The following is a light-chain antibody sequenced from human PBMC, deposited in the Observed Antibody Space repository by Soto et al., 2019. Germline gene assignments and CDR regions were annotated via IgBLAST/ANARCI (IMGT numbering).Light chain of an antibody. V-gene: IGLV2-14*01. CDR1: SSDIGAYHS. Sequence: QSALTQPASVSGSPGQSITISCTGTSSDIGAYHSVSWYQQNPGKAPKLMIYEVSNRPSGVSNRFSASKSGNTASLTIFGLQAEEEADFYCSTSTTTLPHVFGTGTNVTVL. J-gene: IGLJ1*01. CDR2: EVS. CDR3: STSTTTLPHV.